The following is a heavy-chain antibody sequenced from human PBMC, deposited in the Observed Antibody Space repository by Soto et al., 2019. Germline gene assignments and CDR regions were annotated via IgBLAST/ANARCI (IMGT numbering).Heavy chain of an antibody. J-gene: IGHJ5*01. CDR3: ARSDGYNFNWLDS. V-gene: IGHV1-8*01. CDR1: GYTFATYD. Sequence: QVQLVQSGAEVKTPGASVKVSCKASGYTFATYDINWVRQAPGQGLEWMGWMNPNSGNTGYAQKFQGRLTITRDTALSVAHMELSSLRNEDTAVYYCARSDGYNFNWLDSWGQGTLVTVSA. D-gene: IGHD2-21*01. CDR2: MNPNSGNT.